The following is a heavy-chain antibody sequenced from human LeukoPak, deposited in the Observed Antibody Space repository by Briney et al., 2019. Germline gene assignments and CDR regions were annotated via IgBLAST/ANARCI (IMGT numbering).Heavy chain of an antibody. J-gene: IGHJ4*02. CDR1: GFTFDDYA. CDR3: AKDWTYYYDSSGYPDY. V-gene: IGHV3-9*01. Sequence: SGGPLRLSCAASGFTFDDYAMHWVRQAPGKGLEWVSGISWNSGSIGYAGSVKGRFTISRDNAKNSLYLQMNSLRAEDTALYYCAKDWTYYYDSSGYPDYWGQGTLVTVSS. CDR2: ISWNSGSI. D-gene: IGHD3-22*01.